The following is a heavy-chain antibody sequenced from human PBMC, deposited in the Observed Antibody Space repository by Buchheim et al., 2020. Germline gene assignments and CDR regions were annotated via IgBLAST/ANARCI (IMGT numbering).Heavy chain of an antibody. D-gene: IGHD3-16*01. CDR3: DRDRGIRHNYYLCIDF. Sequence: EVQLVESGGGLVKPGGSLRLSCAASGFTFSSYSMNWVRQAPGKGLEWVSSISSSRSNIYYADSVKGRFTISRDNAKNSLYLQMKRMRAEDADVYYCDRDRGIRHNYYLCIDFWGQGT. J-gene: IGHJ6*02. CDR1: GFTFSSYS. V-gene: IGHV3-21*01. CDR2: ISSSRSNI.